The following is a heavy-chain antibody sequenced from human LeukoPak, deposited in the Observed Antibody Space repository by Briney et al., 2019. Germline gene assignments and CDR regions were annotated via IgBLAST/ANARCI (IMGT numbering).Heavy chain of an antibody. CDR3: ARSPHFSGSPHFDY. V-gene: IGHV1-24*01. Sequence: GASVKVSCKVSGYTLTELSMHWVRQAPGKGLEWMGGFDPEDGETIYAQKFQGRVTMTEDTSTDTAYMELSSLRSEDTAVYYCARSPHFSGSPHFDYWGQGTLVTVSS. D-gene: IGHD3-10*01. J-gene: IGHJ4*02. CDR2: FDPEDGET. CDR1: GYTLTELS.